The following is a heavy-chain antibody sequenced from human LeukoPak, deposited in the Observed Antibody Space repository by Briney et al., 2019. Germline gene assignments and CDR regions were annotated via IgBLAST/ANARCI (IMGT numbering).Heavy chain of an antibody. CDR2: ISDSGGRT. V-gene: IGHV3-23*01. J-gene: IGHJ4*02. Sequence: GGSLRLSCAASGFTFSSYAMNWVHQAPGKGLEWVSSISDSGGRTYYADSVRGRFTIPRDNSKNTLYLQMNSLRAEDTAVYYCAKDLYGDYGLDYWGQGTLVAVSS. CDR3: AKDLYGDYGLDY. CDR1: GFTFSSYA. D-gene: IGHD4-17*01.